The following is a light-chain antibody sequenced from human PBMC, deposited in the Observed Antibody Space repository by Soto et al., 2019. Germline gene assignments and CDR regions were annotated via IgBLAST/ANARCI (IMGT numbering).Light chain of an antibody. V-gene: IGKV3-20*01. CDR3: QHYGSSPYT. CDR1: QSVSSTY. J-gene: IGKJ2*01. CDR2: GAL. Sequence: EIVLTQSPGTLSLSPGERATLSCRASQSVSSTYLGWYQQKPGQAPRLLIYGALSRATGIPDRFSGSGSGTDYTHTITRLEPEDFAVYYCQHYGSSPYTFGQGTKLEIK.